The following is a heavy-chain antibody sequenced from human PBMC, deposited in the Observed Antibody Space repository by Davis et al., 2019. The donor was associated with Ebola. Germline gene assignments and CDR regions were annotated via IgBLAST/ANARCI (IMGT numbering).Heavy chain of an antibody. Sequence: ASVKVSCKASGYTFTSYGISWVRQAPGQGLEWMGWISAYNGNTNYAQKLQGRVTMTTDTSTSTAYMELRSLRSDDTAVYYCARDGGVHDFWGPRGCNDYWGQGTLVTVSS. D-gene: IGHD3-3*01. V-gene: IGHV1-18*01. J-gene: IGHJ4*02. CDR2: ISAYNGNT. CDR1: GYTFTSYG. CDR3: ARDGGVHDFWGPRGCNDY.